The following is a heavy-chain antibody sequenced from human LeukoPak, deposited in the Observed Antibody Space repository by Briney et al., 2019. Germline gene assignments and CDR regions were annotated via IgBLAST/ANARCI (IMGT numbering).Heavy chain of an antibody. CDR3: AKVRSITIFGVGGSDWFDP. Sequence: GGSLRLSCAASGFTFSSYAMSWVRQAPGKGLEWVSPISGSGGSTYYADSVKGRFTISRDNSKNTLYLQMNSLRAEDTAVYYCAKVRSITIFGVGGSDWFDPWGQGTLVTVSS. CDR2: ISGSGGST. D-gene: IGHD3-3*01. J-gene: IGHJ5*02. V-gene: IGHV3-23*01. CDR1: GFTFSSYA.